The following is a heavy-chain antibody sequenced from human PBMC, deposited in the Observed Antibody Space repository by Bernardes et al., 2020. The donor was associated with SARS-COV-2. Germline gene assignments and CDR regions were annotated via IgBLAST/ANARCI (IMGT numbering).Heavy chain of an antibody. CDR3: AGSSCGIDCYIGGLRSWDNGMDV. V-gene: IGHV4-39*01. CDR2: IYPSGST. J-gene: IGHJ6*02. D-gene: IGHD2-21*02. CDR1: GGSISSSSYY. Sequence: SETLSLTCTVSGGSISSSSYYWGWIRQPPGKGLEWIGSIYPSGSTYYNPSLQSRVPESVDTSKNQFSLRLSFVTAADTAVYYCAGSSCGIDCYIGGLRSWDNGMDVWGQGTTVTVSS.